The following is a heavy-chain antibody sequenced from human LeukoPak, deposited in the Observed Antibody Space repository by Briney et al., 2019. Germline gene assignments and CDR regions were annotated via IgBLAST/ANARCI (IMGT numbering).Heavy chain of an antibody. V-gene: IGHV4-59*05. Sequence: SETLSLTCTVSGGSISSYYWSWIRQPPGKGLEWIGSIYYSGSTYYNPSLKSRVTISVDTSKNQFSLKLSSVTAADTAVYYCARQGGWFDPWGQGTLVTVSS. CDR1: GGSISSYY. J-gene: IGHJ5*02. CDR2: IYYSGST. CDR3: ARQGGWFDP. D-gene: IGHD3-16*01.